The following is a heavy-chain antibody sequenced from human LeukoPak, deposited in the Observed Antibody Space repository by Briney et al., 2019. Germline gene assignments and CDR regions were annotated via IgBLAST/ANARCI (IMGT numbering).Heavy chain of an antibody. CDR1: GFTFSNYW. CDR2: IKQDGSEK. Sequence: GGSLRLSCAASGFTFSNYWMSWVRQAPGKGLEWVANIKQDGSEKYYVNSVKGRFTISRDNAKNSLYLQMNSLRGEDDWNYEDYWGQGTLVTVSS. V-gene: IGHV3-7*01. J-gene: IGHJ4*02. CDR3: Y. D-gene: IGHD1-7*01.